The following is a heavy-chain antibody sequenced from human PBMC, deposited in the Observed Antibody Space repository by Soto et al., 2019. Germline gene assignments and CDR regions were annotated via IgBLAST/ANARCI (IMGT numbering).Heavy chain of an antibody. J-gene: IGHJ4*02. Sequence: ASVKVSCKASGYSFTTYTISWVRQAPGQGLQWMGWISPYSGYTTYAQNLQGRVSMTTETSTTTAYLEVRSLRSDDTVVYYCARVRGSSLVVPGASDYWGQGTLVTVSS. CDR2: ISPYSGYT. CDR3: ARVRGSSLVVPGASDY. D-gene: IGHD2-2*01. V-gene: IGHV1-18*04. CDR1: GYSFTTYT.